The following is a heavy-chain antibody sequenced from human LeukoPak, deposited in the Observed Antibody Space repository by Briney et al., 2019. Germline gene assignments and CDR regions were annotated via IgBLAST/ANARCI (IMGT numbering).Heavy chain of an antibody. V-gene: IGHV1-2*02. Sequence: ASVKVSCKASGYTFTSYYMHWVRQAPGQGLEWMGWINPNSGGTNYAQKFQGRVTMTRDTSISTAYMELSRLRSDDTAVYYCARNIASSSFNWFDPWGQGTLVTVSS. J-gene: IGHJ5*02. D-gene: IGHD6-13*01. CDR3: ARNIASSSFNWFDP. CDR1: GYTFTSYY. CDR2: INPNSGGT.